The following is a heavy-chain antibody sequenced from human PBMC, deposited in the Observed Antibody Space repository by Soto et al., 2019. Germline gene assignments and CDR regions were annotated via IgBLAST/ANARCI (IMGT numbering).Heavy chain of an antibody. J-gene: IGHJ4*02. Sequence: SETLSLTCTVSGGSISSYYWSWIRQPPGKGLEWIGEIYHSGSTNYNPSLKSRVTISVDTSKNQFSLKLSSVTAADTAVYYCAREGYDFWSGSFDYWGQGTLVTVSS. CDR1: GGSISSYY. D-gene: IGHD3-3*01. CDR3: AREGYDFWSGSFDY. V-gene: IGHV4-59*01. CDR2: IYHSGST.